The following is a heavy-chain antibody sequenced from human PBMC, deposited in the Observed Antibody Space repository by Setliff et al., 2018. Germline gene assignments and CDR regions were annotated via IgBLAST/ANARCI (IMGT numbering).Heavy chain of an antibody. D-gene: IGHD1-7*01. Sequence: ASVKVSCKASGYTFTSYAFSWVRQATGQGLEWMGWMNPNSGNTGCAQKFQGRVTMTRNTSISTAYMELSRLRSDDTAVYYCARGPAGTYAFDIWGQGTMVTVSS. V-gene: IGHV1-8*02. J-gene: IGHJ3*02. CDR3: ARGPAGTYAFDI. CDR2: MNPNSGNT. CDR1: GYTFTSYA.